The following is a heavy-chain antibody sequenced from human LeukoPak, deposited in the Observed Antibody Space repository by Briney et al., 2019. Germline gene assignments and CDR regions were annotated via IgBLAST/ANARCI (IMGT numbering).Heavy chain of an antibody. Sequence: SETLSLTCTVSGGSISSGGYYWSWIRQHPGKGLEWIGYIYYSGSTYYNPSLKSRVTISVDTSKNQFSLELSSVTAADTAVYYCASSAPLGAFDIWGQGTMVTVSS. V-gene: IGHV4-31*03. CDR1: GGSISSGGYY. J-gene: IGHJ3*02. CDR3: ASSAPLGAFDI. CDR2: IYYSGST.